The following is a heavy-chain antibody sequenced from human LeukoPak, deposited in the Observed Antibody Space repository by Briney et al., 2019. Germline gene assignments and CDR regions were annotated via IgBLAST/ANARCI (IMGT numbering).Heavy chain of an antibody. CDR2: IWYDGSNK. D-gene: IGHD3-22*01. Sequence: PGGSLRLSCAASGFTFSSYGMHWVRQAPGKGLEWVAVIWYDGSNKYYADSVKGRFTISRDNSKNTLYLQMNSLRAEDTALYYCAKGSYDSSGYYHWYFDLWGRGTLVTVSS. V-gene: IGHV3-30*02. J-gene: IGHJ2*01. CDR1: GFTFSSYG. CDR3: AKGSYDSSGYYHWYFDL.